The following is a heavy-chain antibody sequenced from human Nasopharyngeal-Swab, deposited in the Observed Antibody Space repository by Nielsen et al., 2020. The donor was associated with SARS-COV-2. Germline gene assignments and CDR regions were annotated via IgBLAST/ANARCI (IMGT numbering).Heavy chain of an antibody. D-gene: IGHD3-16*01. CDR1: GFTFSNYW. CDR2: IKADGNHI. Sequence: GGSLRLSCAGSGFTFSNYWMHWVRQAPGKGLVWVSQIKADGNHITYADSVKGRFTISRDNAKNTLYLQMSSLRAEDTAVYWCVKDLRGKYAFDIWGQGTMVTVSS. V-gene: IGHV3-74*01. CDR3: VKDLRGKYAFDI. J-gene: IGHJ3*02.